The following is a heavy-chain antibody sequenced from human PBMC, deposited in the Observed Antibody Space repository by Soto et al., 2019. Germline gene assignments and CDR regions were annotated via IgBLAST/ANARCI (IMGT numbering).Heavy chain of an antibody. CDR2: ISSSSSTI. D-gene: IGHD2-8*01. V-gene: IGHV3-48*01. CDR3: ARDYDCTNGVCYSGGLHGPHMDV. CDR1: GFTFSSYS. Sequence: EVQLVESGGGLVQPGGSLRLSCAASGFTFSSYSMNWVRQAPGKGLEWVSYISSSSSTIYYADSVKGRFTISRDNAKNSLYLQMNSLRAEDTAVYYCARDYDCTNGVCYSGGLHGPHMDVWGKGTTVTVSS. J-gene: IGHJ6*03.